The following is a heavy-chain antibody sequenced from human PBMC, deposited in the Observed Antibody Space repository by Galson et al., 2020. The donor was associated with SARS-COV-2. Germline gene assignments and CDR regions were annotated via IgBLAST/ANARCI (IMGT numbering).Heavy chain of an antibody. J-gene: IGHJ4*02. CDR2: INTNTGTP. V-gene: IGHV7-4-1*02. CDR1: GYSFTTQP. D-gene: IGHD2-15*01. Sequence: ASVKVSCKASGYSFTTQPINWVRQAPGQGLEWMGWINTNTGTPTYAQGLTGRVAFSLDTSVTTAYLEISSLKAEDTAIYYCARDNCGGGSCRLCDCWGQGTLVTVSS. CDR3: ARDNCGGGSCRLCDC.